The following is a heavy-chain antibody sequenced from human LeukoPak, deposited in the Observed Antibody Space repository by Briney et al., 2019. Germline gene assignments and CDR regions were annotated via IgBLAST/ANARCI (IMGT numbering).Heavy chain of an antibody. CDR3: ARSGRSYYYGSGSSNRWFDP. V-gene: IGHV4-59*12. D-gene: IGHD3-10*01. Sequence: SETLSLTCTVSGGSISSYYWSWIRQPPGKGLEWIGYIYYSGSTNYNPSLKSRVTISVDTSKNQFSLKLSSVTAADTAVYYCARSGRSYYYGSGSSNRWFDPWGQGTLVTVSS. CDR1: GGSISSYY. J-gene: IGHJ5*02. CDR2: IYYSGST.